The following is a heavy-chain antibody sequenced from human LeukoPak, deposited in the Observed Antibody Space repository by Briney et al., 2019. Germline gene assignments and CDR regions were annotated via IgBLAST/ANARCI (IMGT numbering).Heavy chain of an antibody. Sequence: GGSLTLSCAASGVTVRSNYMNWVRQAPGKGLEWVALIFSGNSTYYADPVKGRFTISRDNSKNTLFLQMNSLRVEDTAVYYCAREGAGGFDIWGQGTMVTVSS. CDR2: IFSGNST. V-gene: IGHV3-53*01. CDR1: GVTVRSNY. J-gene: IGHJ3*02. D-gene: IGHD3-16*01. CDR3: AREGAGGFDI.